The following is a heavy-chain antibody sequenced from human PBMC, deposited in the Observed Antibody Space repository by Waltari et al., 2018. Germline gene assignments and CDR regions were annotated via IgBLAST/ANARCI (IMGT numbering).Heavy chain of an antibody. CDR3: ARSNYDFWSGSRDYYYYGMDV. CDR1: GGTFSSYA. V-gene: IGHV1-69*01. J-gene: IGHJ6*02. CDR2: IIPIFGTA. Sequence: QVQLVQSGAEVKKPGSSVKVSCKASGGTFSSYAISRVRQAPGQGLEWMGGIIPIFGTANYAQKFQGRVTITADESTSTAYMELSSLRSEDTAVYYCARSNYDFWSGSRDYYYYGMDVWGQGTTVTVSS. D-gene: IGHD3-3*01.